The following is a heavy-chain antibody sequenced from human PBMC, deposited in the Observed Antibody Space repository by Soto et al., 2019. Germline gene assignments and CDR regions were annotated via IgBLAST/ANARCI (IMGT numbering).Heavy chain of an antibody. D-gene: IGHD5-18*01. CDR2: ISGSGRST. CDR3: AKDFGYNYGYDAFDI. CDR1: GFTFSSYA. V-gene: IGHV3-23*01. Sequence: EVQLLESGGGSVQPGGSLRLSCAASGFTFSSYAMSWVRQAPGKGLEWVSGISGSGRSTYCVDSVKGRFTISRDNSKNTLYLQMNSLRAEDTAVYYCAKDFGYNYGYDAFDIWGQGTMVTVSS. J-gene: IGHJ3*02.